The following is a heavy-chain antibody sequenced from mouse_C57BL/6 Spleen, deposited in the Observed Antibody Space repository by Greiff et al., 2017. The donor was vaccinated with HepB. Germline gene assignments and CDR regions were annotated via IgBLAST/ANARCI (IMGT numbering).Heavy chain of an antibody. CDR2: IDPENGDT. D-gene: IGHD1-1*01. CDR1: GFNIKDDY. J-gene: IGHJ3*01. V-gene: IGHV14-4*01. CDR3: TTSYGSPFAY. Sequence: VQLQQSGAELVRPGASVKLSCTASGFNIKDDYMHWVKQRPEQGLEWIGWIDPENGDTEYASKFQGKATITADTSSNTAYLQLSSLTSEDTAVYYCTTSYGSPFAYWGQRTLVTVSA.